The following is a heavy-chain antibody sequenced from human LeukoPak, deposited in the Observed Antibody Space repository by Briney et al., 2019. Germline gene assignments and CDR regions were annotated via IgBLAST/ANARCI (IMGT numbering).Heavy chain of an antibody. Sequence: SETLSLTCTVSGGSISSSSYYWGWIRQPPGQGLEWIGSIYYSGSTYYNPSLKSRVTISVDTSKNQFSLKLSSVTAADTAVYYCAREVRGNFDYWGQGTLVTVSS. J-gene: IGHJ4*02. CDR1: GGSISSSSYY. CDR3: AREVRGNFDY. D-gene: IGHD3-10*01. V-gene: IGHV4-39*02. CDR2: IYYSGST.